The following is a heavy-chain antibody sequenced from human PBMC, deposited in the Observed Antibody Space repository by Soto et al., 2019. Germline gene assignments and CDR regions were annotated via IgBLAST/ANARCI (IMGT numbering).Heavy chain of an antibody. CDR3: ARDFVAAIGFFEY. Sequence: GWSLRLSCAASGFTFSTYSMNWVRQAPGKGLEWISSIISVSSDIFYADSVKGRFTISRENAKNSLYLQMNSLRAEDTAVYYCARDFVAAIGFFEYWGQGILVTVSS. V-gene: IGHV3-21*01. D-gene: IGHD6-19*01. CDR2: IISVSSDI. J-gene: IGHJ4*02. CDR1: GFTFSTYS.